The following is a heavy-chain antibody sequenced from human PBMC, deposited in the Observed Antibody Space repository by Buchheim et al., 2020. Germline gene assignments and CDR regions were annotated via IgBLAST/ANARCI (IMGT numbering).Heavy chain of an antibody. V-gene: IGHV3-23*01. D-gene: IGHD4-17*01. Sequence: EVQLLQSGGGLVQPGGSLRLSCVASGFIFSSYAMNWVRQAPGKGLEWVSAIISGNTYYADSVKGRFTISRDNSKNTLILQMNSLRAEDTAVYFCARAGRAHGDFHYFDFWGQG. CDR3: ARAGRAHGDFHYFDF. CDR1: GFIFSSYA. J-gene: IGHJ4*02. CDR2: IISGNT.